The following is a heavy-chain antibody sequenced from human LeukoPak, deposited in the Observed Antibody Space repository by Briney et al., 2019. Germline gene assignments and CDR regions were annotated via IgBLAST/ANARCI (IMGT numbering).Heavy chain of an antibody. CDR3: AKDSPVATR. CDR1: GFTFSSYS. V-gene: IGHV3-21*03. J-gene: IGHJ4*02. CDR2: ISSSSSYI. Sequence: PGGSLRLSCAASGFTFSSYSMNWVRQAPGKGLEWVSSISSSSSYIYYADSVKGRFTISRDNSKNTLYLQMNSLRAEDTAVYYCAKDSPVATRWGQGTLVTVSS. D-gene: IGHD1-26*01.